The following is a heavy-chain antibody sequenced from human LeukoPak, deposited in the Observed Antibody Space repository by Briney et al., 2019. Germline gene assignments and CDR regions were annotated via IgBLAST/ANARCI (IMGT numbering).Heavy chain of an antibody. CDR2: DSGRT. Sequence: PSETLSLTCTVSGVSIGHFHWSWIRQPPGKGLEWIGSDSGRTNYNPSLKSRVTISVDTSKNQFSLKVNYVAAADTAVYYCARDDMAVADAGYRWFDPWGQGILVTVSS. J-gene: IGHJ5*02. V-gene: IGHV4-59*12. CDR1: GVSIGHFH. CDR3: ARDDMAVADAGYRWFDP. D-gene: IGHD6-19*01.